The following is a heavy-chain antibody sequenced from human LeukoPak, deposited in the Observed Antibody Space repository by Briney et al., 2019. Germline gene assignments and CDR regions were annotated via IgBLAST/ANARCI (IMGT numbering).Heavy chain of an antibody. CDR2: IYYSGSP. CDR1: GASISNYH. V-gene: IGHV4-59*01. Sequence: PSETLSLTCTVSGASISNYHWSWIRQPPGKGLEWIGYIYYSGSPNYHPPLKSRATMSVDMSKNQFSLKLTSVTAADTAVYYCARHDYGRNSPRAYFDHWGQGTLVTVSS. CDR3: ARHDYGRNSPRAYFDH. J-gene: IGHJ4*02. D-gene: IGHD4-23*01.